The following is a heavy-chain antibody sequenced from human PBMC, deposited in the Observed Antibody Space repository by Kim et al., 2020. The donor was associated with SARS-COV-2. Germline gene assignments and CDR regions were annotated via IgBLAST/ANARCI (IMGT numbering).Heavy chain of an antibody. CDR3: SRELVRRGGVDV. V-gene: IGHV3-21*01. CDR1: GFTFSSYS. CDR2: IRSSSNYI. Sequence: GGSLRLSCAASGFTFSSYSMTWVRQAPGKGLEWFSSIRSSSNYIYYADSLNCRFTISRDNAKNSLYLHMNSLGPEETAVYYCSRELVRRGGVDVWGQGTTGTVYS. J-gene: IGHJ6*02. D-gene: IGHD6-13*01.